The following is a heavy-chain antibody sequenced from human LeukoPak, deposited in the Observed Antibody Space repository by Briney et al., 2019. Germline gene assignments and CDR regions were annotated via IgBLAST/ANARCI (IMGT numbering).Heavy chain of an antibody. CDR3: STDMITFGGVIPFDP. V-gene: IGHV1-8*01. J-gene: IGHJ5*02. CDR2: MNPNSGNT. Sequence: ASVKVSCKASGYACTSYDINWVRQATGQGLEWMGWMNPNSGNTGYAQKFQGRVTMTRNTSISTAYMELSSLRSEDTAVYYCSTDMITFGGVIPFDPWGQGTLVTVSS. D-gene: IGHD3-16*02. CDR1: GYACTSYD.